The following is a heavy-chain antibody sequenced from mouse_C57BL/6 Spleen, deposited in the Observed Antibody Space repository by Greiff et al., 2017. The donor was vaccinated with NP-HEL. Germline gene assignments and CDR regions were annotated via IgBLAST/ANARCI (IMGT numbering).Heavy chain of an antibody. CDR3: ARGAEYAMDY. V-gene: IGHV3-6*01. CDR2: ISYDGSN. Sequence: EVHLVESGPGLVKPSQSLSLTCSVTGYSITSGYYWNWIRQFPGNKLEWMGYISYDGSNNYNPSLKNRTSITRDTSKNQFFLKLNSVTTEDTATCYCARGAEYAMDYWGQGTSVTVSS. CDR1: GYSITSGYY. J-gene: IGHJ4*01.